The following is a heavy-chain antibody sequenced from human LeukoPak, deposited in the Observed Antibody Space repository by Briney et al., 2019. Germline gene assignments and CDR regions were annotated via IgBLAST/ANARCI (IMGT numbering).Heavy chain of an antibody. V-gene: IGHV1-18*01. CDR3: ARDGLSYTNPNNWFDP. J-gene: IGHJ5*02. CDR1: GYPFTSYY. Sequence: ASVKVSFKASGYPFTSYYINWVRQAPGQGLEWMGWISAYNGDTNYAQNLQGRVTMTTDTSTDTAYMGLRSLRSDDTAVYYCARDGLSYTNPNNWFDPWGQGTLVTVSS. CDR2: ISAYNGDT. D-gene: IGHD2-2*02.